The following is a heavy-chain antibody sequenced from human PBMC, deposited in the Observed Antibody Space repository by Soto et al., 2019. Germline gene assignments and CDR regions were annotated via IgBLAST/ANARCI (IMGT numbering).Heavy chain of an antibody. V-gene: IGHV3-23*01. D-gene: IGHD4-4*01. CDR1: GITFGSRA. CDR3: TTDRFYSPVDH. Sequence: PGGSLRLSCVASGITFGSRAMSWVRQAPGEGLEWVSTITDTGGDAKYADSVRGRFTISRDNSKKTLYLQMSSLRADDSAVYYCTTDRFYSPVDHWGQGTLVTVSS. J-gene: IGHJ4*02. CDR2: ITDTGGDA.